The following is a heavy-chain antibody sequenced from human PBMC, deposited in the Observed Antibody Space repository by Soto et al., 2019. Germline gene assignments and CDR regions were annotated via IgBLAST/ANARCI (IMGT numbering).Heavy chain of an antibody. CDR3: AKDALSDDHHSPLAY. Sequence: GGSLRLSCVVSEFTFRSYAMSWVRQAPGKGLEWVSAISGSGGTTFYAESVKGRFTISRDNSKNTLYLQMNSLRAEDTAVYYCAKDALSDDHHSPLAYWGQGTIVIVSS. CDR2: ISGSGGTT. V-gene: IGHV3-23*01. J-gene: IGHJ1*01. D-gene: IGHD3-10*01. CDR1: EFTFRSYA.